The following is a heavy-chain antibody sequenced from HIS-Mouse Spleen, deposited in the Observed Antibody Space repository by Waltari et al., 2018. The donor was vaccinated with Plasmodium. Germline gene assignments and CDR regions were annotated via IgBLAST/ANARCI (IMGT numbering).Heavy chain of an antibody. D-gene: IGHD2-2*01. CDR3: ARDAHQFLLGYFDY. CDR1: GGSISSSSYY. V-gene: IGHV4-39*07. Sequence: QLQLQESGPGLVKPSETLSLTCTVSGGSISSSSYYWGWIRQPPGKGLEWIGRIYYSGSTYYNPSLKSRVTISLDTSKNQFSLKLSSVTAADTAVYYCARDAHQFLLGYFDYWGQGTLVTVSS. CDR2: IYYSGST. J-gene: IGHJ4*02.